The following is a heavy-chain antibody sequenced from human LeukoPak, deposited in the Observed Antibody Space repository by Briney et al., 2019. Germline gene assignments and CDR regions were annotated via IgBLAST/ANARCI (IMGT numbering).Heavy chain of an antibody. D-gene: IGHD3-16*02. J-gene: IGHJ4*02. CDR2: MYYSGNT. CDR3: ARTLGWASSRYPFDG. Sequence: SETLSLTCTVPGGSISSSNYYWGWIRQPPGKGLEWIGSMYYSGNTDYNPSLKSRVTISVDTSKNQFSLKVNSVTAADTAVYYCARTLGWASSRYPFDGWGQGTLVTASS. V-gene: IGHV4-39*01. CDR1: GGSISSSNYY.